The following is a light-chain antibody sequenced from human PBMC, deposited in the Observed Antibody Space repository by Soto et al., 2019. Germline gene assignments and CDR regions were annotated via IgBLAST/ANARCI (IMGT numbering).Light chain of an antibody. CDR3: QHYGSSPGT. V-gene: IGKV3-20*01. Sequence: EIVLTQSPSTLSLSPGERAILSCRASQTVSTIYLAWYQQKPGQAPRLLIYGASSRATGIPDRFSGSGSGTAFTLTISGLEPEDFAVYYCQHYGSSPGTFGQGTKVEIK. CDR1: QTVSTIY. J-gene: IGKJ1*01. CDR2: GAS.